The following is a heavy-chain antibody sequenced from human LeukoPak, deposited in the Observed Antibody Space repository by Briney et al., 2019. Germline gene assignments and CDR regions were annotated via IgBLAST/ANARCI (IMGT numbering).Heavy chain of an antibody. D-gene: IGHD5-24*01. Sequence: GSLRLSCAASGFTFSSYGMHWVRQAPGKGLEWVSGISWNSGSIGYADSVKGRFTISRDNAKNSLYLQMNSLRAEDTAVYYCARVGKMAKIRDALDIWGQGTMVTVSS. CDR2: ISWNSGSI. CDR1: GFTFSSYG. J-gene: IGHJ3*02. V-gene: IGHV3-48*04. CDR3: ARVGKMAKIRDALDI.